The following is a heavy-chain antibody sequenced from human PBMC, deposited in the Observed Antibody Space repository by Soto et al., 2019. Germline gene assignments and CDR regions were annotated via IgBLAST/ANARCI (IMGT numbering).Heavy chain of an antibody. D-gene: IGHD6-19*01. CDR3: ARDNGWGVLDY. Sequence: PGXSLRLSCAASGFTFSSYAMSWVRQAPGKGLEWVSAIGGRGSSTYYIDSVKGRFTISRDSSKNTLYLQMNSLRAEDTAVYYCARDNGWGVLDYWGQGTLVTVSS. V-gene: IGHV3-23*01. CDR2: IGGRGSST. J-gene: IGHJ4*02. CDR1: GFTFSSYA.